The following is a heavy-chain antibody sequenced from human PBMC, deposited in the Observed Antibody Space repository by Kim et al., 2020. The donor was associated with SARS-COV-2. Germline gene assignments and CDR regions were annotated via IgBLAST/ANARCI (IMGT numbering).Heavy chain of an antibody. J-gene: IGHJ4*02. CDR3: ARHFLHYDILTGPFDY. CDR1: GGSISSSSYY. Sequence: SETLSLTCTVSGGSISSSSYYWGWIRQPPGKGLEWIGSIYYSGSTYYNPSLKSRVTISVDTSKNQFSLKLSSVTAADTAVYYCARHFLHYDILTGPFDYWGQGTLVTVSS. D-gene: IGHD3-9*01. V-gene: IGHV4-39*01. CDR2: IYYSGST.